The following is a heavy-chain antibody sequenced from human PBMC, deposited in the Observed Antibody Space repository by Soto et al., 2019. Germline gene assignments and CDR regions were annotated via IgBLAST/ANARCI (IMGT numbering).Heavy chain of an antibody. V-gene: IGHV3-30*18. Sequence: GGSLRLSCAASGFTFSSYGMHWVRQAPGKGLEWVAVISYDGSNKYYADSVKGRFTISRDNSKNTLYLQMNSLRAEDTAVYYCAKEVLYYYYGTDVWGQGTTVTAP. CDR3: AKEVLYYYYGTDV. CDR1: GFTFSSYG. J-gene: IGHJ6*02. D-gene: IGHD1-1*01. CDR2: ISYDGSNK.